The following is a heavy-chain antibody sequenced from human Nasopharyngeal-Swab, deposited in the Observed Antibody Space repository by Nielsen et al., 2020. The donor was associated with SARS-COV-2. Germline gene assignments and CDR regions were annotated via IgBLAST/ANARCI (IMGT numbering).Heavy chain of an antibody. CDR2: IYYSGST. CDR3: ARAAPYYDFWSGYYKGWFDP. V-gene: IGHV4-39*07. J-gene: IGHJ5*02. Sequence: RQAPGKGLEWIGSIYYSGSTYYNPSLKSRVTISVDTSKNQFSLKLSPVTAADTAVYYCARAAPYYDFWSGYYKGWFDPWGQGTLVTVSS. D-gene: IGHD3-3*01.